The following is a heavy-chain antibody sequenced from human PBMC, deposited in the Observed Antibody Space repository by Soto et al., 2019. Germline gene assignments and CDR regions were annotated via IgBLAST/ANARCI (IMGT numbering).Heavy chain of an antibody. D-gene: IGHD3-10*01. V-gene: IGHV4-34*01. CDR3: ARFPPTYGSGSLIDLYYYYGMDV. Sequence: SETLSLTCAVYGGSFSGYYWSWIRQPPGKGLEWIGEINHSGSTNYNPPLKSRVTISVDTSKNQFSLKLSSVTAADTAVYYCARFPPTYGSGSLIDLYYYYGMDVWGQGTTVTVSS. CDR2: INHSGST. J-gene: IGHJ6*02. CDR1: GGSFSGYY.